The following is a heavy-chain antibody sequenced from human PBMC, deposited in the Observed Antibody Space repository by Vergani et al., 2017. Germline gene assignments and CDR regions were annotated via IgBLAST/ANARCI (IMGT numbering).Heavy chain of an antibody. CDR1: GGSISSSRYY. Sequence: QLQLQESGPGLVKPSETLSLTCTVSGGSISSSRYYWGWIRQPPVKGLEWIGSIYYTGRTYYNPSLKSRVTISVDTSKNQFSLKLNSVTAADTAVYYCARAIFGVVSTEYYYYMDVWGKGTTVTVSS. V-gene: IGHV4-39*07. CDR3: ARAIFGVVSTEYYYYMDV. CDR2: IYYTGRT. D-gene: IGHD3-3*01. J-gene: IGHJ6*03.